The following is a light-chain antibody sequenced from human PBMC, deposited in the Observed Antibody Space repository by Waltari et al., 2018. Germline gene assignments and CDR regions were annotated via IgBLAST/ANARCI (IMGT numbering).Light chain of an antibody. Sequence: EIVLTQSPATLSLSPGERATLSCRASQNVRTYLAWFQHRPGQAPRLLIYDASNRATDVPARFTGSGSGTDFTLNISSLQPEDFALYYCQERSNWPGGAFGGGTKVEIK. CDR2: DAS. CDR1: QNVRTY. J-gene: IGKJ4*01. V-gene: IGKV3-11*01. CDR3: QERSNWPGGA.